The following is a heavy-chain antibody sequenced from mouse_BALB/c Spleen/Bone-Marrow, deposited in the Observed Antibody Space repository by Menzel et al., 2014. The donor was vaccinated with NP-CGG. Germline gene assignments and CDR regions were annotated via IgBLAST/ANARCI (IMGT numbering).Heavy chain of an antibody. J-gene: IGHJ1*01. CDR2: INPDSSTI. CDR3: ARLNYYGNLFV. V-gene: IGHV4-1*02. D-gene: IGHD1-1*01. Sequence: EVKLMESGGGLVQPGGSLKLSCAASGFDFSRFWMSWVRQAPGKGLEWIGEINPDSSTINYTPSLKDKFIISRDNAKNTLYLQMSKVRSEDTALYYCARLNYYGNLFVWGAGTTVTVS. CDR1: GFDFSRFW.